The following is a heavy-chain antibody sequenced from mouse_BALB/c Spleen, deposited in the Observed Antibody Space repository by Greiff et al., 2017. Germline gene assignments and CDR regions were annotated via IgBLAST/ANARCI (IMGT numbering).Heavy chain of an antibody. CDR3: VRYYRQGNAMDY. Sequence: VKLVESGPGLVAPSQSLSITCTVSGFSLTSYDISWIRQPPGKGLEWLGVIWTGGGTNYNSAFMSRLSISKDNSKSQVFLKMNSLQTDDTAIYYCVRYYRQGNAMDYWGQGTSVTVSS. J-gene: IGHJ4*01. V-gene: IGHV2-9-2*01. D-gene: IGHD2-14*01. CDR1: GFSLTSYD. CDR2: IWTGGGT.